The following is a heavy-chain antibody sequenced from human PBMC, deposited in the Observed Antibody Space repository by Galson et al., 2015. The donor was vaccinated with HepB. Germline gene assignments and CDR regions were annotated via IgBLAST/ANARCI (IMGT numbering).Heavy chain of an antibody. V-gene: IGHV1-3*01. J-gene: IGHJ4*02. Sequence: SVKVSCKASGYTFTSYAMHWVRQAPGQRLEWMGWINAGNGNTKYSQKFQGRVTITRDTSASTAYMELSSLRSEDTAVYYCARAVYGGNYQDYWGQGTLVTVSS. CDR3: ARAVYGGNYQDY. D-gene: IGHD4-23*01. CDR1: GYTFTSYA. CDR2: INAGNGNT.